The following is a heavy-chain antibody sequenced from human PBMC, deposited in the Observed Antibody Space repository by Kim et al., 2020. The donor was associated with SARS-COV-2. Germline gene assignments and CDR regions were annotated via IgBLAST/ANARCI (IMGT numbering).Heavy chain of an antibody. D-gene: IGHD3-16*01. Sequence: ASVKVSCKASGYNFRSTGISWVRQGPGQRLEWVGWTIGVNVNTQYAQKFQGRVTMTTDTSTSTAYMELTSLTSDDTAIYYCARITDHSGRGGDYWGQGTRVIVSS. CDR3: ARITDHSGRGGDY. CDR1: GYNFRSTG. V-gene: IGHV1-18*01. J-gene: IGHJ4*02. CDR2: TIGVNVNT.